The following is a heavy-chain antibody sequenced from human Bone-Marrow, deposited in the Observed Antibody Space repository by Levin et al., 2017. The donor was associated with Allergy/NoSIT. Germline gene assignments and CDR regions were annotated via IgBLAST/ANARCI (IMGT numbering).Heavy chain of an antibody. CDR1: GFTFSSYS. CDR3: ARDCKGYSSSWYDPYYGMDV. Sequence: GGSLRLSCAASGFTFSSYSMNWVRQAPGKGLEWVSSISSSSSYIYYADSVKGRFTISRDNAKNSLYLQMNSLRAEDTAVYYCARDCKGYSSSWYDPYYGMDVWGQGTTVTVSS. V-gene: IGHV3-21*01. D-gene: IGHD6-13*01. CDR2: ISSSSSYI. J-gene: IGHJ6*02.